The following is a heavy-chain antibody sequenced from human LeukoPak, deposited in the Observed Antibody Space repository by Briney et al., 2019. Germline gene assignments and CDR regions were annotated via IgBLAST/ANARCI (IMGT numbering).Heavy chain of an antibody. Sequence: YPGGSLRLSCAASGFTFSSYWMSWVRQAPGKGLEWVANIKQDGSEKYYVDSVKGRFTISRDNAKNSLYLQMNSLRAEDTAVYYCARDFRMTTVVRAGPTYYYYYYMDVWGKGTTVTVSS. J-gene: IGHJ6*03. D-gene: IGHD4-23*01. CDR1: GFTFSSYW. V-gene: IGHV3-7*01. CDR3: ARDFRMTTVVRAGPTYYYYYYMDV. CDR2: IKQDGSEK.